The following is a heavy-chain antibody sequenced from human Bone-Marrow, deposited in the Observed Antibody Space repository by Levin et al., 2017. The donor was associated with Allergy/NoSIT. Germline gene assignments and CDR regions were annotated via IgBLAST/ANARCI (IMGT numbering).Heavy chain of an antibody. D-gene: IGHD2-2*01. CDR2: INPHSGAT. J-gene: IGHJ4*02. V-gene: IGHV1-2*06. Sequence: GESLKISCKTSGYSFTAYSVHWVRQAPGQGLEWMGRINPHSGATKYAQNFQGRVTMTSDTSIRTVYMELSGLTFDDTAVYYCARDEEEHAVVVVGALRSNFDSWGQGTLVSVSS. CDR3: ARDEEEHAVVVVGALRSNFDS. CDR1: GYSFTAYS.